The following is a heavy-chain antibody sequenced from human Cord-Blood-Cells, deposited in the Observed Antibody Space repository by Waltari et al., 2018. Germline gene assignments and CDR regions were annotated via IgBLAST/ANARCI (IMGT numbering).Heavy chain of an antibody. J-gene: IGHJ3*02. CDR3: ARPGIVGATRGAFDI. Sequence: QLQLQESGPGLVKPSETLSLTRTVSGGSISSSSYYWGWIRQPPGKGLEWIGSIYYSGSTYYNPSLKSRVTISVDTSKNQFSLKLSSVTAADTAVYYCARPGIVGATRGAFDIWGQGTMVTVSS. CDR1: GGSISSSSYY. D-gene: IGHD1-26*01. V-gene: IGHV4-39*01. CDR2: IYYSGST.